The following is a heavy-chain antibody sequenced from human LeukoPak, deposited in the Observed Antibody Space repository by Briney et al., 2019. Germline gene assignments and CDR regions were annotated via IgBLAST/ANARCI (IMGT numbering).Heavy chain of an antibody. Sequence: GGSLRLSCAASGFTFSSSTMNWVRQAPGKGLEWVANIKKDGSEKYYVDSVKGRFTISRDNAKNSLYLQMNSLRAEDTAVYYCARDVTLRYFDWLPQAPYYFDYWGQGTLVTVSS. CDR3: ARDVTLRYFDWLPQAPYYFDY. V-gene: IGHV3-7*01. D-gene: IGHD3-9*01. CDR1: GFTFSSST. J-gene: IGHJ4*02. CDR2: IKKDGSEK.